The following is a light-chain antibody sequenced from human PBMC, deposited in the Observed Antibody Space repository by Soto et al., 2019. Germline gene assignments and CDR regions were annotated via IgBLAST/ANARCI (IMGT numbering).Light chain of an antibody. Sequence: EIVMTQSPATLSVSPGERATLSCRASQSISSNLAWYQQKPGQAPRLLIYGASTRATGIPARFGGSGSGTEFTLTISSLQSEDFAVYYCQQYNSRLWTFRQGTKVEIK. CDR1: QSISSN. J-gene: IGKJ1*01. CDR2: GAS. V-gene: IGKV3-15*01. CDR3: QQYNSRLWT.